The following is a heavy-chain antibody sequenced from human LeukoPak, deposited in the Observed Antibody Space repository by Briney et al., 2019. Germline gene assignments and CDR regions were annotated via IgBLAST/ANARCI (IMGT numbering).Heavy chain of an antibody. D-gene: IGHD6-19*01. J-gene: IGHJ4*02. CDR1: GYTFTGYY. CDR2: INPNSGGT. V-gene: IGHV1-2*02. Sequence: GASVKVSCKASGYTFTGYYMHWVRQAPGQGLEWMGWINPNSGGTNYAQKFQGRVTMTRDTSINTAYLELSRSDDTAVYYFARDSGSSGWDPTNFFDYWGQGTLVTVSS. CDR3: ARDSGSSGWDPTNFFDY.